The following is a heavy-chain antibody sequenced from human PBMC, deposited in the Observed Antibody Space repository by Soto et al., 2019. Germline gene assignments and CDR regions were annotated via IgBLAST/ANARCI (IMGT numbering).Heavy chain of an antibody. CDR3: ARIPQQLAYFDY. Sequence: SGPTLVNPTQTLTLTCTLSGSSLSTSGMCVSWIRQPPGKALEWLARIDWDDDKYYSTSLKTRLTISKDTSKNQVVLTMTNMDTVDTATYYCARIPQQLAYFDYWGQGTLVTVSS. CDR2: IDWDDDK. CDR1: GSSLSTSGMC. J-gene: IGHJ4*02. D-gene: IGHD6-13*01. V-gene: IGHV2-70*11.